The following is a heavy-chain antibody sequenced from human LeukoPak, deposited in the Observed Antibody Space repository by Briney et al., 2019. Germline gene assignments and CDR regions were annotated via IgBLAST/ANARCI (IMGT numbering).Heavy chain of an antibody. Sequence: PGGSLRLSCAASGFTFDDYAMHWVRQAPGKGLEWVSGISWNSGSIGYADSVKGRFTISRDNAKNSLYLQMNSLRAEDTALYYCAKDHYDILTGYYTSYFDYWAQGTLVTVSS. CDR3: AKDHYDILTGYYTSYFDY. CDR2: ISWNSGSI. D-gene: IGHD3-9*01. V-gene: IGHV3-9*01. J-gene: IGHJ4*02. CDR1: GFTFDDYA.